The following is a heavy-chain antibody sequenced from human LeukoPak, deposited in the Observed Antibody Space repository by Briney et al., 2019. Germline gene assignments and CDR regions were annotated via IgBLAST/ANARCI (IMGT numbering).Heavy chain of an antibody. Sequence: ASVKVSCKVSGYTLTELSMHWVRQAPGQGLEWMGGIIPISGTANYAQKFQDRITITADASTSTAYMELSSLRSEDTAVYYCATYCSSTNCYIWGYYFDYWGQGTPVTVSS. D-gene: IGHD2-2*01. CDR1: GYTLTELS. V-gene: IGHV1-69*13. CDR3: ATYCSSTNCYIWGYYFDY. J-gene: IGHJ4*02. CDR2: IIPISGTA.